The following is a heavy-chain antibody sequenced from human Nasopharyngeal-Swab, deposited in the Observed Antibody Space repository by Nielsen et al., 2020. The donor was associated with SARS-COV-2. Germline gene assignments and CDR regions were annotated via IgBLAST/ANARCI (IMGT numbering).Heavy chain of an antibody. V-gene: IGHV3-74*01. Sequence: GESLKISCTASGFTFSSYWMHWVRQAPGKGLVWVSRIHIDGSSTSYGDSVKGRFTISRDDAKNTLYLQMNSLRTEDTAVYYCAADQTMGWGQGTLVTVSS. CDR1: GFTFSSYW. J-gene: IGHJ4*02. CDR3: AADQTMG. D-gene: IGHD1-14*01. CDR2: IHIDGSST.